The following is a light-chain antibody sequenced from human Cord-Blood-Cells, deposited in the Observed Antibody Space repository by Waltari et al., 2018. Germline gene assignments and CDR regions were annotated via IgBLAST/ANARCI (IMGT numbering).Light chain of an antibody. V-gene: IGKV1-39*01. Sequence: DIQMTQSPSSLSASVGDRVTITCRASQSISSYLNWYQQKPGKAPKRLIYAASSLQSGVPLRFSCSGSGTDFTLTISSLLPEDFATYYCQQSYSTPLWTFGQGTKVEIK. CDR3: QQSYSTPLWT. CDR2: AAS. J-gene: IGKJ1*01. CDR1: QSISSY.